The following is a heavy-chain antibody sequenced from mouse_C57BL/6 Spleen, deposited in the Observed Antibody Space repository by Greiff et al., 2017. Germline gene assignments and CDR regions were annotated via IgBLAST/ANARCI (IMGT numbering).Heavy chain of an antibody. Sequence: VNLVESGPGLVAPSQSLSITCTASGFSLTSYGVHWVRQPPGKGLEWLVVIWSDGSTTYNSALKSRLSISKDNSKSQVFLIMNRLQTDDAAVSYCGRQWGYYYAMDYWGQGTSVTVSS. J-gene: IGHJ4*01. CDR2: IWSDGST. CDR3: GRQWGYYYAMDY. V-gene: IGHV2-6-1*01. CDR1: GFSLTSYG. D-gene: IGHD2-2*01.